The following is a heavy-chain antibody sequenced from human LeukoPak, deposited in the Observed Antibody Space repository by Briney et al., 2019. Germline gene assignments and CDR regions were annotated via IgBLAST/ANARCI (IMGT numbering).Heavy chain of an antibody. CDR2: IYTSGST. V-gene: IGHV4-4*07. J-gene: IGHJ5*02. CDR3: ARVTAAGTSVVFDP. D-gene: IGHD6-13*01. Sequence: SETLSLTCTVSGGSISSYYWSWIRQPAGKGLEWIGRIYTSGSTNYNPSHKSRVTMSVDTSKNQFSLKLNSVTAADTAVYYCARVTAAGTSVVFDPWGQGTLVTVSS. CDR1: GGSISSYY.